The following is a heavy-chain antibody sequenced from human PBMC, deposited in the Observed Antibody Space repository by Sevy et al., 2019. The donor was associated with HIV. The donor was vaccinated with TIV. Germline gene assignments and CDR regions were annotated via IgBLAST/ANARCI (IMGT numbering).Heavy chain of an antibody. D-gene: IGHD3-9*01. CDR1: GFTFGDYA. CDR2: IRSKAYGGTT. CDR3: TRDRERYFDWLFGPDAFDI. J-gene: IGHJ3*02. Sequence: GGSLRLSCTASGFTFGDYAMSWFRQAPGKGLEWVGFIRSKAYGGTTEYAAPVKGRFTISRDDSKSIAYLQMNSLKTEDTAVYYCTRDRERYFDWLFGPDAFDIWGQGTMVTVSS. V-gene: IGHV3-49*03.